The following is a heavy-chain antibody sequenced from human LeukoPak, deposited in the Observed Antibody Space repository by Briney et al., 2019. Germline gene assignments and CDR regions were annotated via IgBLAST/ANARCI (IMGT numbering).Heavy chain of an antibody. J-gene: IGHJ6*03. CDR2: IYPGDSDT. CDR3: ARVTPDYYDSSGLAPYYYYYMDV. CDR1: GYSFTSYW. Sequence: GESLKISCKGSGYSFTSYWTGWERQMPGKGLEWMGIIYPGDSDTRYSPSFQGQVTISADKSISTAYLQWSSLKASDTAMYYCARVTPDYYDSSGLAPYYYYYMDVWGKGTTVTVSS. D-gene: IGHD3-22*01. V-gene: IGHV5-51*01.